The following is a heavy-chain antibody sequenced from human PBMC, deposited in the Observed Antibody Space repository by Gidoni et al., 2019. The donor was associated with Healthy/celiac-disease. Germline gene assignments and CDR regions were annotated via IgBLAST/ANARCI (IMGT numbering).Heavy chain of an antibody. D-gene: IGHD3-10*01. V-gene: IGHV1-24*01. CDR1: GYTLPELS. Sequence: QVQLVQSGAEVKKPGASVKVPCKVYGYTLPELSMHWVRQAPGKGLEWMGGFDPEDGETIYAQKFQGRVTMTEDTSTDTAYMELSSLRSEDTAVYYCATAWFGELECDYWGQGTLVTVSS. CDR3: ATAWFGELECDY. J-gene: IGHJ4*02. CDR2: FDPEDGET.